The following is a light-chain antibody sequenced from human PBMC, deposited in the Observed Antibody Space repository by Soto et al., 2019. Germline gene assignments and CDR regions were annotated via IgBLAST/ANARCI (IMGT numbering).Light chain of an antibody. CDR1: QSVGSRY. V-gene: IGKV3-20*01. CDR3: QQYANSRT. J-gene: IGKJ1*01. Sequence: EIVLTQSPGTLSLSPGERATLSCRASQSVGSRYLAWYQQKPGQAPRLLIYGTPNRASGIPDRFSGSGSGTDFTLSISGLEPEDFAVYFCQQYANSRTFGQGTKVDI. CDR2: GTP.